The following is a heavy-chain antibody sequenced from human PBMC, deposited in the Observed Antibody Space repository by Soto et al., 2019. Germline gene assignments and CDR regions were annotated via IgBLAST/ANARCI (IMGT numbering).Heavy chain of an antibody. Sequence: PSETLSLTCTVSGGSISSSSYYWGWIRQPPGKGLEWIGSIYYSGSTYYNPSLKSRVTISVDTSKNQFSLKLSSVTAADTAVYYCARVQLDHTYDFWSGFLNWFEPWGQGTLVTVSS. V-gene: IGHV4-39*01. J-gene: IGHJ5*02. CDR1: GGSISSSSYY. CDR3: ARVQLDHTYDFWSGFLNWFEP. D-gene: IGHD3-3*01. CDR2: IYYSGST.